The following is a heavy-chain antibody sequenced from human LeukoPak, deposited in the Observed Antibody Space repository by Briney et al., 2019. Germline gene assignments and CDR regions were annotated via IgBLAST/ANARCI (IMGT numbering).Heavy chain of an antibody. J-gene: IGHJ5*02. CDR2: IYTSGST. Sequence: SETLSLTCTVSGGSISSYYWSWILQPAGKGLEWIGRIYTSGSTNYNPSLKSRVTMSVDTSKNQFSLKLSSVTAADTAVYYCARSRSWYGLNWFDPWGQGTLVTVSS. CDR1: GGSISSYY. CDR3: ARSRSWYGLNWFDP. V-gene: IGHV4-4*07. D-gene: IGHD6-13*01.